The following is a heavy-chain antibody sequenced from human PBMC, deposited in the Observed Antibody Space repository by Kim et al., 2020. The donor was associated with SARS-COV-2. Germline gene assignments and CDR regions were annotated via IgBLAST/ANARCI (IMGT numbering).Heavy chain of an antibody. D-gene: IGHD3-3*01. CDR3: ARDHVTIFGVVIYLDY. J-gene: IGHJ4*02. CDR1: GFTFSSYE. CDR2: ISSSGSTI. Sequence: GGSLRLSCAASGFTFSSYEMNWVRQAPGKGLEWVSYISSSGSTIYYADSVKGRFTISRDNAKNSLYLQMNSLRAEDTAVYYCARDHVTIFGVVIYLDYWGQGTLVTVSS. V-gene: IGHV3-48*03.